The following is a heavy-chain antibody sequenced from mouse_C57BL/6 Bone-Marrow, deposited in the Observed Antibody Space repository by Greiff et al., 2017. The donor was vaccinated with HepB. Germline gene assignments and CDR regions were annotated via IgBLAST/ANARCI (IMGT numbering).Heavy chain of an antibody. D-gene: IGHD4-1*01. CDR3: ARGNWAWFAY. Sequence: QVQLQQPGAELVKPGASVKLSCKASGYTFTSYWMHWVKQRPGQGLEWIGDIYPGSGSTNYNEKFKSKATLTVDTSSSTAYMQLSSLTSEDSAVYYCARGNWAWFAYWGQGTLVTVSA. CDR1: GYTFTSYW. CDR2: IYPGSGST. J-gene: IGHJ3*01. V-gene: IGHV1-55*01.